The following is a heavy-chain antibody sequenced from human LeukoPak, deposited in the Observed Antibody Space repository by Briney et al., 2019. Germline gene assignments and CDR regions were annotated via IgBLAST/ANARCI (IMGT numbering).Heavy chain of an antibody. CDR1: GFTFSSYA. J-gene: IGHJ3*01. CDR3: ARELPYDDSNGITFGK. V-gene: IGHV3-64D*09. Sequence: GGSLRLSCSASGFTFSSYAMHWVRQAPGKGLEYVSAISSNGGSTYYADSVKGRFTISRDNSKNTLYLQMSSLRVEDTAVYYCARELPYDDSNGITFGKWGQGTMVTVSS. D-gene: IGHD3-22*01. CDR2: ISSNGGST.